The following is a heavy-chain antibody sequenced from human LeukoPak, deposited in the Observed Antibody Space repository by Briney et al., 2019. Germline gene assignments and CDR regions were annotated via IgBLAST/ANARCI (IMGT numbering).Heavy chain of an antibody. D-gene: IGHD3-22*01. CDR3: AKTYYYDSSGYYYWYFDL. Sequence: GGSLRLSGAASGFTFRTFAMSWVRQAPGKGLECVSVISAGGGNTYYADSVKGRFTISRDNSKNTLYLQMNSLRAEDTAVYYCAKTYYYDSSGYYYWYFDLWGRGTLVTVSS. J-gene: IGHJ2*01. CDR1: GFTFRTFA. V-gene: IGHV3-23*01. CDR2: ISAGGGNT.